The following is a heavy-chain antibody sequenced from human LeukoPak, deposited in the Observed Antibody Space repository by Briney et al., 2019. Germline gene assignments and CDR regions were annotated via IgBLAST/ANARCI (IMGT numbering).Heavy chain of an antibody. Sequence: SETLSLTCTVSGGSISSYYWSWIRQPPGKGLEWIGYIYYSGSTNYNPSLKSRVTISVDTSKNQFSLKLSSVTAADTAVYYCAREVAVQWPYLDPWGQGTLVTVSS. V-gene: IGHV4-59*01. J-gene: IGHJ5*02. D-gene: IGHD6-19*01. CDR3: AREVAVQWPYLDP. CDR1: GGSISSYY. CDR2: IYYSGST.